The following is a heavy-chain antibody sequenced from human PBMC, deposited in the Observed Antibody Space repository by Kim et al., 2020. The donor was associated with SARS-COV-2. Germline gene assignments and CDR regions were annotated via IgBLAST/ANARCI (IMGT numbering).Heavy chain of an antibody. D-gene: IGHD3-16*01. CDR3: ARRGYDDYIWGSYLVDYVGS. J-gene: IGHJ4*02. V-gene: IGHV3-21*01. Sequence: GGSLRLSCAASGFTFSSYSMNWVRQAPGKGLEWVSPISTSRSSTYYADSAQGRFSISRDNAKNSLYLQMNSLRAEDTAVYYCARRGYDDYIWGSYLVDYVGSWGPGTLVTVSS. CDR1: GFTFSSYS. CDR2: ISTSRSST.